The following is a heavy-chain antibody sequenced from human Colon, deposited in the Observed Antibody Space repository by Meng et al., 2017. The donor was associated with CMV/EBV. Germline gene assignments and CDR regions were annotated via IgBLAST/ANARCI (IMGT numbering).Heavy chain of an antibody. J-gene: IGHJ3*02. D-gene: IGHD3-10*01. CDR2: IYYSGST. CDR3: ARTSTSMIRGGAFDI. Sequence: TLSLTCTVSGDSITRGAYYWSWIRQHPGKGLEWIGYIYYSGSTNYNPSLKSRINLSVDTSKSQFFLRLNSVTAADTAVYYCARTSTSMIRGGAFDIWGQGTMVTVSS. CDR1: GDSITRGAYY. V-gene: IGHV4-31*03.